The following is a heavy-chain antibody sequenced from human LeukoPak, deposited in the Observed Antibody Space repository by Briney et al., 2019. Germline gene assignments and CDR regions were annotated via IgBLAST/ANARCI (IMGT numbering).Heavy chain of an antibody. CDR3: AILKRGYSYGYGGFDDYGMDV. D-gene: IGHD5-18*01. Sequence: PSETLSLTCAVYGGSFSGYYWSWIRQPPGKGLEWIGEINHSGSTNYNPSLKSRVTISVDTSKNQFSLKLSSVTAADTAVYYCAILKRGYSYGYGGFDDYGMDVWGQGTTVTVSS. CDR1: GGSFSGYY. V-gene: IGHV4-34*01. CDR2: INHSGST. J-gene: IGHJ6*02.